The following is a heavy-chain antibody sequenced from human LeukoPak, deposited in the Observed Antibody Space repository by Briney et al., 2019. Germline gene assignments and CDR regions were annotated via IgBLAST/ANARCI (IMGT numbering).Heavy chain of an antibody. CDR1: GFTFSSFW. CDR2: MNSDGSRT. J-gene: IGHJ4*02. CDR3: ARGSRYSSSWYVDY. D-gene: IGHD6-13*01. V-gene: IGHV3-74*01. Sequence: GGSLRLSCAASGFTFSSFWMHWVRQTPGKGPVWVSSMNSDGSRTTYADSVKGRFTISRDNAKNTLYLQMNSLRVEDTAVYYCARGSRYSSSWYVDYWGQGTLVTVPS.